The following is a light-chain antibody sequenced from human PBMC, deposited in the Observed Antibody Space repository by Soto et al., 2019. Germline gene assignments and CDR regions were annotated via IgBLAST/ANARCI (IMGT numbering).Light chain of an antibody. CDR2: DAS. CDR1: QSISSW. CDR3: KQYNSYPLT. Sequence: DIQMTQSPSTLSASVGDRVTITCRASQSISSWLAWYQQKPGKAPKLLIYDASSLESGVQSRFSGSGSGTEFTLTIRSLQPDDFATYYCKQYNSYPLTVGGGTKVDI. J-gene: IGKJ4*01. V-gene: IGKV1-5*01.